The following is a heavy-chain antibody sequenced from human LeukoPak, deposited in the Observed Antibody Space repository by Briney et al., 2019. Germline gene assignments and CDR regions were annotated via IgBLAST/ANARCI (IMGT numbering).Heavy chain of an antibody. CDR1: VGSISSYY. CDR3: ARAVLTMVRVSFAFDI. CDR2: IYYSGST. V-gene: IGHV4-59*01. D-gene: IGHD3-10*01. Sequence: SETLSLTCTVSVGSISSYYWSWIRQPPGKGLEWIGYIYYSGSTNYNPSLKSRVTISVDPSKNQFSLKLSSVTAADTAVYYCARAVLTMVRVSFAFDIWGQGTMVTVSS. J-gene: IGHJ3*02.